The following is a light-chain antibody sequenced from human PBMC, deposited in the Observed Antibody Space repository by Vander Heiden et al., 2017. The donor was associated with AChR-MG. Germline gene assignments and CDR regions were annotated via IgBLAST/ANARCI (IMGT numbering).Light chain of an antibody. CDR3: SSYTSSSRV. CDR1: SSDVGGYTY. CDR2: DVS. J-gene: IGLJ2*01. V-gene: IGLV2-14*03. Sequence: QSALTQPASVSGSPGQSHTISCTGTSSDVGGYTYVSWYQQHPGKAPKLMIYDVSNRPSGVSNRFSGSKSGNTASLTISGLQAEDEADYYCSSYTSSSRVFGGGTKLTVL.